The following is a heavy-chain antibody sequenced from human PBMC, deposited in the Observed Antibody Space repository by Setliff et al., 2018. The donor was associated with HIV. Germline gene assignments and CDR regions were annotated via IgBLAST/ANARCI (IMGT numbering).Heavy chain of an antibody. J-gene: IGHJ6*03. CDR3: ARGPTTVTNYYYYYMDV. CDR2: ISSKRTSI. D-gene: IGHD4-17*01. CDR1: GFTFGDFC. Sequence: PGGSLRLSCETSGFTFGDFCMNWVRQAPGKGLEWISYISSKRTSIYYADSVKGCFTISRDNDRNSLYLQMNGLRAEGTAVYYCARGPTTVTNYYYYYMDVWGKGTTVTVSS. V-gene: IGHV3-48*01.